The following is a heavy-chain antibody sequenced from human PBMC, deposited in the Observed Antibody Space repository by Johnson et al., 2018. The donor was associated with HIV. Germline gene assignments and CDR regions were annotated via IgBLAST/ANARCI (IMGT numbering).Heavy chain of an antibody. CDR3: ARAGGGYPRGSHAFDI. J-gene: IGHJ3*02. CDR1: GFTFSSYA. CDR2: ISYDGSNK. V-gene: IGHV3-30-3*01. Sequence: QVQLVESGGGLVQPGGSLRLSCAASGFTFSSYAMHWVRQAPGKGLEWVAVISYDGSNKYYADSVKGRFTISRDNSKNTLYLQMNSLRAEDTAVYYCARAGGGYPRGSHAFDIWGQGTMVTVSS. D-gene: IGHD3-16*02.